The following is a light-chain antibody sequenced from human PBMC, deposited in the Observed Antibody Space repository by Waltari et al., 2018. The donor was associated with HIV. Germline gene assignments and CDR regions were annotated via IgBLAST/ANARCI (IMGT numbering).Light chain of an antibody. CDR1: SSDVGSYNL. J-gene: IGLJ2*01. CDR2: EGS. CDR3: CSYAGSSTLEV. V-gene: IGLV2-23*01. Sequence: QSALTQPASVSGSHGQSITISCTGTSSDVGSYNLVSWYQQHPGKAPKLMIYEGSKRPSGVSNRFSGSNSVNTASLTISGLQAEDEADYYCCSYAGSSTLEVFGGGTKLTVL.